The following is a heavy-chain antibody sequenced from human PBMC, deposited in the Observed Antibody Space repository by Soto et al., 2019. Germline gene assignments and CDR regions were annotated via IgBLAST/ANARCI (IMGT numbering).Heavy chain of an antibody. V-gene: IGHV3-74*01. CDR2: IDTTGSTT. CDR3: ASVSAAQYYYGMDA. D-gene: IGHD4-4*01. Sequence: EVQLVESGGGLVQPGGSLRLSCAASEFTFSTYWMYWVRQAPGKGLEWVARIDTTGSTTTYAGSVQGRFTISRDNAKNTLYLQMHSVRDEDTAVYYCASVSAAQYYYGMDAWGQGTTVTVSS. J-gene: IGHJ6*02. CDR1: EFTFSTYW.